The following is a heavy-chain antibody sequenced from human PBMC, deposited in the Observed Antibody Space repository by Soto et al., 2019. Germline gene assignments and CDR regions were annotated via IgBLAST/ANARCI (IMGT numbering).Heavy chain of an antibody. CDR2: IYTGGTT. CDR3: HGYGY. Sequence: EVQLVESGGGLIQPGGSLRLSCVVSGFTVSSSNYMSWVRQVPGKGLEWVSVIYTGGTTYYADSVKGRFTISRDNSKNTLYLQMNSLRAEDTAVYYCHGYGYWGQGTLVTVSS. CDR1: GFTVSSSNY. V-gene: IGHV3-53*01. D-gene: IGHD5-12*01. J-gene: IGHJ4*02.